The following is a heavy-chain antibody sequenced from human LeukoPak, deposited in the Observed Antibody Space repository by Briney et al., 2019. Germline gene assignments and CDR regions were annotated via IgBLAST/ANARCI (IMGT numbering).Heavy chain of an antibody. CDR2: IVVGSGNT. CDR1: GFTFTSSA. Sequence: GASVKVSCKASGFTFTSSAMQWVRQARGQRLEWIGWIVVGSGNTNYAQKFQERVTITRDMSTSTAYMELSSLRSEDTAVYYCAADSGYGDITAFDIWGQGTMVTVSS. D-gene: IGHD3-22*01. J-gene: IGHJ3*02. V-gene: IGHV1-58*02. CDR3: AADSGYGDITAFDI.